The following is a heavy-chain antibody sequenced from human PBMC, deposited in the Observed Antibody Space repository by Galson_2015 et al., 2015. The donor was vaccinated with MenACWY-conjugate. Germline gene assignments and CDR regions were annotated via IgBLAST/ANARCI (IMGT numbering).Heavy chain of an antibody. CDR2: ISTFNGNT. V-gene: IGHV1-18*04. J-gene: IGHJ2*01. Sequence: SVKVSCKASGYTFTSYGITWVRQAPGQGLEWLGWISTFNGNTKYAQKLQDRVTMTTDTSTNTAYMELGSLRYDDTAVYYCAREDKGRSYWYFDLWGHGTPVTVSS. CDR3: AREDKGRSYWYFDL. CDR1: GYTFTSYG.